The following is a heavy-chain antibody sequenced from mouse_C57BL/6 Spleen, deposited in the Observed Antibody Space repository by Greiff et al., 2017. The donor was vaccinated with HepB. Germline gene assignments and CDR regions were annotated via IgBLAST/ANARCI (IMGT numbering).Heavy chain of an antibody. J-gene: IGHJ4*01. CDR1: GYSITSGYY. D-gene: IGHD2-4*01. CDR2: ISYDGSN. V-gene: IGHV3-6*01. CDR3: AREDDYDNAMDY. Sequence: VQLKESGPGLVKPSQSLSLTCSVTGYSITSGYYWNWIRQFPGNKLEWMGYISYDGSNNYNPSLKNRISITRYTSKNQFFLKLNSVTTEDTATYYCAREDDYDNAMDYWGQGTSVTVSS.